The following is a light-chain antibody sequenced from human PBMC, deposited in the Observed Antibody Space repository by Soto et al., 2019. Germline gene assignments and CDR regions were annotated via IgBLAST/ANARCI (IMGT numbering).Light chain of an antibody. CDR3: HLCCCWPPLS. CDR2: DTS. J-gene: IGKJ1*01. Sequence: VSPGEGDRLSSRVSQGIGDTFASYQHTPGQTPRLLIYDTSTSSSGVPTRFSGSGCRTMFTLTIISLHSGDFAVCCCHLCCCWPPLSFAQGTKVDI. CDR1: QGIGDT. V-gene: IGKV3-15*01.